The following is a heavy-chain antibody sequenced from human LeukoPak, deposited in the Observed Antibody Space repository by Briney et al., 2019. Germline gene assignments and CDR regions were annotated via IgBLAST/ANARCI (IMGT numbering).Heavy chain of an antibody. CDR3: VKFFAPNSS. Sequence: GGTLRLSCAASGFTFRTYGMSWVRQAPGKGLEWVSTISNSGVTTHYADSVKGWFTISRDNSKNTLYLQMNSLRAEDAAIYYCVKFFAPNSSWGQGTLVTVSS. D-gene: IGHD2/OR15-2a*01. CDR1: GFTFRTYG. J-gene: IGHJ5*02. V-gene: IGHV3-23*01. CDR2: ISNSGVTT.